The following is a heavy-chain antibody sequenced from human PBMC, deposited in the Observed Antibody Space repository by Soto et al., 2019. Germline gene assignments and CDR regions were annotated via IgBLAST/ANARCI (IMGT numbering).Heavy chain of an antibody. Sequence: PSETLSLTCTVSGGSISSGGYYWSWIRQHPGKGLEWIGYIYYSGSTYYNPSLKSRVTISVDTSKNQFSLKLSSVTAADTAVYYCARDAGRYYDSSGYYTGNYFEHWGQGTLVTVSS. V-gene: IGHV4-31*03. J-gene: IGHJ4*02. CDR1: GGSISSGGYY. D-gene: IGHD3-22*01. CDR3: ARDAGRYYDSSGYYTGNYFEH. CDR2: IYYSGST.